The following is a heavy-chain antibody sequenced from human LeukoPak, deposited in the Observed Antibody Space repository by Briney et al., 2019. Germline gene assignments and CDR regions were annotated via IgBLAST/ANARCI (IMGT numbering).Heavy chain of an antibody. CDR3: ASKPYTWEDY. D-gene: IGHD3-16*01. CDR1: GFTFSSYA. J-gene: IGHJ4*02. V-gene: IGHV3-23*01. CDR2: IGGSGGST. Sequence: GGSLRLSCAASGFTFSSYAMSWVRQAPGKGLEWVSAIGGSGGSTYYADSVKGRFTISGGNSENTLYLQMNSLRAEDTAVYYCASKPYTWEDYWGQGTLVTVSS.